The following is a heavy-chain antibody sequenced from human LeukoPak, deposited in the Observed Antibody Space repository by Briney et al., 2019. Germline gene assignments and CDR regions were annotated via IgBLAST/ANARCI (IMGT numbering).Heavy chain of an antibody. J-gene: IGHJ4*01. V-gene: IGHV3-48*01. D-gene: IGHD3-9*01. Sequence: GALRLSCAASGFTFSRFSMNWVRQAAGKGLEWISYINSNGNIGYSDSVKGRFTISRDDAKNSLFLQMNSLRAEDTAVYYCARDKDWAFDFWGHGTLVTVSS. CDR3: ARDKDWAFDF. CDR2: INSNGNI. CDR1: GFTFSRFS.